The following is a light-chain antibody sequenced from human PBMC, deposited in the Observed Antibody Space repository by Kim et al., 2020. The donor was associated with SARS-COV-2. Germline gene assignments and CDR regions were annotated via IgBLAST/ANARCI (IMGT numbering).Light chain of an antibody. Sequence: SASVGDRVTITCRASQSISSWLAWYQQKPGKAPKLLIYKASNLERGVPSRFSGSGSGTEFTLTIASLQPDDFATYYFQQYNSYSYTFGQGTKLEI. CDR1: QSISSW. V-gene: IGKV1-5*03. J-gene: IGKJ2*01. CDR2: KAS. CDR3: QQYNSYSYT.